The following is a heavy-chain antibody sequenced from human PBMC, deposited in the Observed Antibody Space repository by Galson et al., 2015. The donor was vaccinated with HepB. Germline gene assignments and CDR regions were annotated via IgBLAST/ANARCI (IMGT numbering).Heavy chain of an antibody. J-gene: IGHJ4*02. V-gene: IGHV1-18*04. D-gene: IGHD4-17*01. CDR2: ISSYNGNT. Sequence: QSGAEVKKPGASVNVSCNASGYTFTSYGISWVRQAPGQGLEWMGWISSYNGNTNYAQKLQGRVTMTTDTSTSTAYMELRSLRSDDTAVYFCAKGGNDYGDYYFDHWGQGTLVTVSS. CDR1: GYTFTSYG. CDR3: AKGGNDYGDYYFDH.